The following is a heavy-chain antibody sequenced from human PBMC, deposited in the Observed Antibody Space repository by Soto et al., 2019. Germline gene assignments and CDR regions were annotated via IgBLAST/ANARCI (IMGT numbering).Heavy chain of an antibody. V-gene: IGHV1-69*13. D-gene: IGHD1-26*01. Sequence: SVKVSCKASGGTFSSYAISWVRQAPGQGLEWMGGIIPIFGTANYAQKFQGRVTITADESTSTAYMELSSLRSEDTAVYYCARSGLIVGATLTNWFDPWGQGTLVTVSS. CDR3: ARSGLIVGATLTNWFDP. J-gene: IGHJ5*02. CDR2: IIPIFGTA. CDR1: GGTFSSYA.